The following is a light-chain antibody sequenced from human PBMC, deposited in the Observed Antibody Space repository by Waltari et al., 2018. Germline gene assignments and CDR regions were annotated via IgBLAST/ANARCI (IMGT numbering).Light chain of an antibody. J-gene: IGKJ2*01. CDR1: QDIRNY. V-gene: IGKV1-6*01. CDR3: LQDYNYPYT. Sequence: AIQMTQSPSSLSASIGDRVTITCRASQDIRNYLDMYKQKPGKAPKLLISAASGLQSGVPSRFSGSGSGTDFTLTISSLQPEDFATYYCLQDYNYPYTFGQGTKLEIK. CDR2: AAS.